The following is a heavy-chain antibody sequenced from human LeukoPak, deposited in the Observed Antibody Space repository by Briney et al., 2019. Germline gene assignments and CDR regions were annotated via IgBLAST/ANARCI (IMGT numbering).Heavy chain of an antibody. V-gene: IGHV7-4-1*02. D-gene: IGHD2-21*02. J-gene: IGHJ4*02. CDR2: INTNTGNP. Sequence: ASVKVSCKASGYTFTSYAMNWVRQAPGQGLEWMGWINTNTGNPTYAQGFTGRFVFSLDTSVSTAYLQISSLKAEDTAVYYCARGPCGGDCYSKERDFDYWGQGTLVTVSS. CDR3: ARGPCGGDCYSKERDFDY. CDR1: GYTFTSYA.